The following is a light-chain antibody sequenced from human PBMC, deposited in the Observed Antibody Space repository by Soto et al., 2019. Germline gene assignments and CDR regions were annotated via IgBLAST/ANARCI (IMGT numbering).Light chain of an antibody. CDR3: SSFAGSNNVI. Sequence: QSALTQPPSASESPGQSVTISCTGTSSDVGGYNYVSWYQQHPGKAPKLIIYEVSKRPSGVPDRFSGSKSGNTASLTVSGLQAEDEAEYYCSSFAGSNNVIFGGGTKLTVL. CDR2: EVS. V-gene: IGLV2-8*01. CDR1: SSDVGGYNY. J-gene: IGLJ2*01.